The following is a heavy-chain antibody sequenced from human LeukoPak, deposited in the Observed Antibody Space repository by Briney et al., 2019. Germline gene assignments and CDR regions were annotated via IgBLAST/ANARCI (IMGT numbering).Heavy chain of an antibody. D-gene: IGHD1-20*01. CDR3: AGGITGTLDY. V-gene: IGHV1-2*06. Sequence: ASVKASCKASGYIFNDYGISWVRQAPGQGLEWMGRINPNSGGTNYAQKFQGRVTMTRDTSISTAYMELSRLRSDDTAVYYCAGGITGTLDYWGQGTLVTVSS. CDR1: GYIFNDYG. J-gene: IGHJ4*02. CDR2: INPNSGGT.